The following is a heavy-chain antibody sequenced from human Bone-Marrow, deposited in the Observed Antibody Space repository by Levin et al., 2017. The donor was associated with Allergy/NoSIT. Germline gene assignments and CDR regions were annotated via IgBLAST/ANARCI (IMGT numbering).Heavy chain of an antibody. Sequence: SQTLSLTCTVSGGSITSHYWNWIRQPPGKGLEWIGYIYSSGTTNYNPSLESRVSMSVDTSKNQFSLWLNSVTAADTAVYFCAGGGRLENGVLGNHLDSWGQGTLVSVSS. J-gene: IGHJ4*02. CDR3: AGGGRLENGVLGNHLDS. V-gene: IGHV4-59*11. CDR1: GGSITSHY. CDR2: IYSSGTT. D-gene: IGHD4/OR15-4a*01.